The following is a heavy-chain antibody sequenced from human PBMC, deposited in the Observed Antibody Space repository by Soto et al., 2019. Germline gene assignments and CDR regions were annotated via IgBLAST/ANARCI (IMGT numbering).Heavy chain of an antibody. CDR3: ARDLDGYDFFGNPWFDP. CDR1: GGSISSSSYY. V-gene: IGHV4-39*02. Sequence: SETLSLTCTVSGGSISSSSYYWGWIRQPPGKGLEWIGSIYYSGSTYYNPSLKSRVTISVDTSKNQFSLKLSSVTAADTAVYYCARDLDGYDFFGNPWFDPWGQGTLVTVSS. CDR2: IYYSGST. D-gene: IGHD5-12*01. J-gene: IGHJ5*02.